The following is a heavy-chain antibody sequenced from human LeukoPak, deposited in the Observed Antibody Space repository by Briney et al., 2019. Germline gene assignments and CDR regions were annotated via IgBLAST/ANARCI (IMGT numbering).Heavy chain of an antibody. J-gene: IGHJ4*02. Sequence: GGSLRLSXAASGFAFSSYAMSWVRQAPGKGLEWVSAISGSGGSTYYADSVKGRFTISRDNSKNTLYLQMNSLRAEDTAVYYCAKGKYYDILTGYKYYFDYWGQGTLVTVSS. CDR1: GFAFSSYA. D-gene: IGHD3-9*01. CDR3: AKGKYYDILTGYKYYFDY. CDR2: ISGSGGST. V-gene: IGHV3-23*01.